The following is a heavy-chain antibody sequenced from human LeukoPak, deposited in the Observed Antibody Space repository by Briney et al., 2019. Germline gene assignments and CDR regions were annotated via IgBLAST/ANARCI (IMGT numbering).Heavy chain of an antibody. CDR2: INPSGGST. V-gene: IGHV1-46*01. Sequence: ASVKVSCKAYGYTFTSYYMHWVRPAPGQGLEWIGIINPSGGSTSYAQKFQGRVTMTRDMSTSTVYMELSSLRSEDTAVYYCARGRWELLRSPVLVYWGQGTLVTVSS. CDR1: GYTFTSYY. CDR3: ARGRWELLRSPVLVY. D-gene: IGHD1-26*01. J-gene: IGHJ4*02.